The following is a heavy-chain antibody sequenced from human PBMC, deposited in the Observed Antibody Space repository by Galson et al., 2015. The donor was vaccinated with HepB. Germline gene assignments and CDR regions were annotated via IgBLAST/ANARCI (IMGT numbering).Heavy chain of an antibody. CDR2: IIPIFGTT. CDR3: ARVGWKTHPAAYGSGSYLQYYFDY. Sequence: SVKVSCKASGGTFSSYAISWVRQAPGQGLEWMGGIIPIFGTTNYAQKFQGRVTITADESTSTAYMELSSLRSEDTAVFYCARVGWKTHPAAYGSGSYLQYYFDYWGQGTLVTVSS. CDR1: GGTFSSYA. V-gene: IGHV1-69*13. D-gene: IGHD3-10*01. J-gene: IGHJ4*02.